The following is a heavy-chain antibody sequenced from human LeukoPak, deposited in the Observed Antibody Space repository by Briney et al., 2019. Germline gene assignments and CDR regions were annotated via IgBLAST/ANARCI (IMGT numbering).Heavy chain of an antibody. CDR1: GGSISSSSYY. V-gene: IGHV4-39*01. CDR3: ARGPSGFLRY. CDR2: IYYSGST. J-gene: IGHJ4*02. D-gene: IGHD3-10*01. Sequence: SETLSLTCTVSGGSISSSSYYWGWIRQPPGKGLEGIGSIYYSGSTYYNPSLKSRVTRSVDTAKNKFSLKLRSVTAADTAVYYWARGPSGFLRYWGQGTLVTGSS.